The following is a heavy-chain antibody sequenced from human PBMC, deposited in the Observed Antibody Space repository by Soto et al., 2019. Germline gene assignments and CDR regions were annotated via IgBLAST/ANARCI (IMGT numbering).Heavy chain of an antibody. CDR2: ISYDGSNK. Sequence: QVQLVESGGGVVQPGRSLRLSCAASGFTFSSYAMHWVRQAPGKGLEWVAVISYDGSNKYYADSVKGRFTISRDNSKNTLYLQMTSLRAEDTAVYYCARGVKLRDAFDIWGQGTMVTVSS. V-gene: IGHV3-30-3*01. CDR1: GFTFSSYA. D-gene: IGHD2-15*01. CDR3: ARGVKLRDAFDI. J-gene: IGHJ3*02.